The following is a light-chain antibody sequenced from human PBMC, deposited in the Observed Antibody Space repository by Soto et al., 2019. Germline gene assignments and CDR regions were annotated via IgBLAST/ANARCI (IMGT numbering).Light chain of an antibody. Sequence: QSALTQPASVSGSPGQSIAISCTGTSSDIGSYNYVSWYQQHPGKAPKLMIHEVSNRPSGVSDRFSGSKSGNTASLTISGPQADEEADYYCSSHTTYSTRVFGTGTKVTVL. CDR2: EVS. CDR3: SSHTTYSTRV. V-gene: IGLV2-14*01. J-gene: IGLJ1*01. CDR1: SSDIGSYNY.